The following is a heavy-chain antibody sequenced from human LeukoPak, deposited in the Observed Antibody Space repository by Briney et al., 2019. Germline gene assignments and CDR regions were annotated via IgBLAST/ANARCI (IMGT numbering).Heavy chain of an antibody. CDR3: ARQTWGHSSSWYAEYGFDP. CDR2: IYYTGST. D-gene: IGHD6-13*01. Sequence: SETLSLTCTVSGGSMNHYYWSWVRQPPGKGLEWIGYIYYTGSTDYNPSLKSRVTISVDTSKNQFSLKLSSATAADTAVYYCARQTWGHSSSWYAEYGFDPWGQGTLVTVSS. J-gene: IGHJ5*02. CDR1: GGSMNHYY. V-gene: IGHV4-59*08.